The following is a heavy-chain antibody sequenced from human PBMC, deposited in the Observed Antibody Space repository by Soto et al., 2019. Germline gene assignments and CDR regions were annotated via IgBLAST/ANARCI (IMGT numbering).Heavy chain of an antibody. CDR1: GGSISSYY. CDR2: IYYSGST. V-gene: IGHV4-59*01. Sequence: QVQLQESGPGLVKPSETLSLTCTVSGGSISSYYWSWIRQPPGKGLEWIGYIYYSGSTNYNPSLKSRVTISVDTSKNQFSLKLNSVTAADTAVYYCARAYYYDSSGPMDWGQGTLVTVSS. CDR3: ARAYYYDSSGPMD. D-gene: IGHD3-22*01. J-gene: IGHJ4*02.